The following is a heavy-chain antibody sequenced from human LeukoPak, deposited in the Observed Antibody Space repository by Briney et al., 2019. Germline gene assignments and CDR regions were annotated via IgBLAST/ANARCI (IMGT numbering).Heavy chain of an antibody. CDR2: ISGSGGST. V-gene: IGHV3-23*01. J-gene: IGHJ4*02. CDR1: GFTFSSYA. Sequence: GGSLRLSCAASGFTFSSYAMSWVRQAPGKGLEWVSAISGSGGSTYYADSVKGRFTISRDNSKNTLYLQMNSLRAEGTAVYYCAKGTAGRYCSGGSCYIFDYWGQGTLVAVSS. CDR3: AKGTAGRYCSGGSCYIFDY. D-gene: IGHD2-15*01.